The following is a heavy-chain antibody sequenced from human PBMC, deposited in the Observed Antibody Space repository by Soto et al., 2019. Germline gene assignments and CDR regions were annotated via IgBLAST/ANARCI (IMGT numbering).Heavy chain of an antibody. Sequence: QVQLVQSGAEVKKPGSSVKVSCKASGGTFSSYTISWVRQAPGQGLEWMGRIIPILGIANYAQKFQGRVTITADKSTSTAYMELSSLRSEDTAVYYCAVASSSWYYYGMDVWGQGTTVTVSS. CDR2: IIPILGIA. D-gene: IGHD6-13*01. V-gene: IGHV1-69*02. CDR3: AVASSSWYYYGMDV. CDR1: GGTFSSYT. J-gene: IGHJ6*02.